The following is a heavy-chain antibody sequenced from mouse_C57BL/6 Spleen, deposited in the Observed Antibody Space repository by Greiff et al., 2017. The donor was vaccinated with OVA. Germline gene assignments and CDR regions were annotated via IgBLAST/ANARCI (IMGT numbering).Heavy chain of an antibody. CDR1: GFTFSSYA. D-gene: IGHD2-1*01. CDR3: ARDPPYGKDAMDY. V-gene: IGHV5-4*01. CDR2: ISDGGSYT. J-gene: IGHJ4*01. Sequence: EVKLMESGGGLVKPGGSLKLSCAASGFTFSSYAMSWVRQTPEKRLEWVATISDGGSYTYYPDNVKGRFTISRDNAKNNLYLQMSHLKSEDTAMYYCARDPPYGKDAMDYWGQGTSVTVSS.